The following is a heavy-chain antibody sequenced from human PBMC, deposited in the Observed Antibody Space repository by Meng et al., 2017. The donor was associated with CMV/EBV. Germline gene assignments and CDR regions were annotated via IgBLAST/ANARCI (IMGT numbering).Heavy chain of an antibody. CDR3: ARDRTARLRFLEWLPNHDAFDI. V-gene: IGHV1-18*01. J-gene: IGHJ3*02. CDR1: GYTFTSYG. CDR2: IGAYNGNT. D-gene: IGHD3-3*01. Sequence: ASVKVSCKASGYTFTSYGISWVRQAPGQGLEWMGWIGAYNGNTNYAQKLQGRVTMTTDTSTSTAYMELRSLRSDDTAVYYCARDRTARLRFLEWLPNHDAFDIWGQGTMVTVSS.